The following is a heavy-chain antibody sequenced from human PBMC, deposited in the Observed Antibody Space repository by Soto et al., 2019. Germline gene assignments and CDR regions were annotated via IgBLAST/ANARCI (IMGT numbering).Heavy chain of an antibody. D-gene: IGHD6-13*01. V-gene: IGHV3-23*01. CDR3: AKNFAGRAAAGPVPYYYYYGMDV. Sequence: GSLRLSCAASGFTFSSYAMSWVRQAPGKGLEWVSAISGSGGSTYYADSVKGRFTISRDNSKNTLYLQMNSLRAEDTAVYYCAKNFAGRAAAGPVPYYYYYGMDVWGQGTTVTVSS. CDR2: ISGSGGST. J-gene: IGHJ6*02. CDR1: GFTFSSYA.